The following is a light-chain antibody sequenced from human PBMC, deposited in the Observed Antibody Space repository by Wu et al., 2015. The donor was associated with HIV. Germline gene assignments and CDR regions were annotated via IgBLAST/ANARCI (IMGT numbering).Light chain of an antibody. J-gene: IGKJ2*03. CDR3: QQYGSSPYS. V-gene: IGKV3-20*01. Sequence: EIVLTQPPGTLSLSPGERATLSCRASQSVSSSSLAWYQQKPGQAPRLLIYGASGRATGIPDRFSGSGSGTDFTLTISRLEPEDFAVYYCQQYGSSPYSFGQGTKLEI. CDR1: QSVSSSS. CDR2: GAS.